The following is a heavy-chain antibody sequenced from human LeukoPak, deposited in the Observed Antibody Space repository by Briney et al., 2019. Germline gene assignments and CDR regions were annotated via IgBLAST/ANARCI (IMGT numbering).Heavy chain of an antibody. J-gene: IGHJ4*02. CDR1: GFTFSDHH. D-gene: IGHD3/OR15-3a*01. Sequence: GGSLRLSCTSSGFTFSDHHMSWIRQAPGKGREWVSKIGLRGTTIEYAESVKGRFTISRDDAKNSLYLQMSGLRAEDTAIYYCARDHVVPGLVFDHWGQGTLVSVS. CDR3: ARDHVVPGLVFDH. V-gene: IGHV3-11*04. CDR2: IGLRGTTI.